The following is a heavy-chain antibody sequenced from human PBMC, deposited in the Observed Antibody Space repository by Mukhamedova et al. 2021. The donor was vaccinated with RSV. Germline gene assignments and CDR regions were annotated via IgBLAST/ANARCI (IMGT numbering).Heavy chain of an antibody. Sequence: GKGLEWVAVISYDGSNKYYADSVKGRFTISRDNSKNTLYLQMNSLRAEDTAVYYFSSLKRTYYDILTGYTSFDIWGQGTMVTVSS. CDR3: SSLKRTYYDILTGYTSFDI. J-gene: IGHJ3*02. D-gene: IGHD3-9*01. CDR2: ISYDGSNK. V-gene: IGHV3-30*04.